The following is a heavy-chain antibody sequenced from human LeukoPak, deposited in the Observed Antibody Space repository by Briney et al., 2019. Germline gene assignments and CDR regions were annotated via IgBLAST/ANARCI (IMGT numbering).Heavy chain of an antibody. CDR1: GFTFSDYY. J-gene: IGHJ6*02. Sequence: GGSLRLSCAASGFTFSDYYMSWIRQAPGKGLEWVSYISSSGSTIYYAGSVKGRFTISRDNAKNSLYLQMNSLRAEDTAVYYCARDRLGYCSSTSCYNYYYGMDVWGQGTTVTVSS. V-gene: IGHV3-11*01. D-gene: IGHD2-2*01. CDR2: ISSSGSTI. CDR3: ARDRLGYCSSTSCYNYYYGMDV.